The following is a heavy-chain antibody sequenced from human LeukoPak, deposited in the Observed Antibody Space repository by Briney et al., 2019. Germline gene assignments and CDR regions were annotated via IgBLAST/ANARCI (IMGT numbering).Heavy chain of an antibody. CDR3: ASSLSLWANYRCH. J-gene: IGHJ4*02. CDR2: IAVDDTK. V-gene: IGHV3-48*03. D-gene: IGHD3-16*02. Sequence: PGGSLRLSCVASGFTLSSSEMNWVRQAPGKRLEWVSFIAVDDTKYYADSVKGRFTISRDSAKNSLYLQMNSLRAEDTAVYYCASSLSLWANYRCHWGRGTLVTVSS. CDR1: GFTLSSSE.